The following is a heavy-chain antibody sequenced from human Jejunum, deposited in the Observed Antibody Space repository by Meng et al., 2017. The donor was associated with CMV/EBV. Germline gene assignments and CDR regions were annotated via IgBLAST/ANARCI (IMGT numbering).Heavy chain of an antibody. CDR3: ARGHLGSLDY. J-gene: IGHJ4*02. CDR1: GYTYIEAY. Sequence: SDKASGYTYIEAYIRWVRQAPGQGLEWMGRINPKSGATNSAQKFHGRVTITRDTSISTAYMELSGLTSDDTAVFYCARGHLGSLDYWGQGTLVTVSS. D-gene: IGHD1-26*01. V-gene: IGHV1-2*06. CDR2: INPKSGAT.